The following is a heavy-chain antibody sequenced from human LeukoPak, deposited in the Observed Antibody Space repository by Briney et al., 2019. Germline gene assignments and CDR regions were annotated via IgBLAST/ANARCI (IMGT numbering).Heavy chain of an antibody. Sequence: GGSLRLSCAASGFTFSSYSMYWVRQAPGKGLEGVSYISSSSSTIYYADSVKGRFTISRDNAKNSLYLQMSSLRAEDTAVYYCARECFDYGSGSYYTWFDPWGQGTLVTVSS. CDR3: ARECFDYGSGSYYTWFDP. CDR1: GFTFSSYS. D-gene: IGHD3-10*01. V-gene: IGHV3-48*04. CDR2: ISSSSSTI. J-gene: IGHJ5*02.